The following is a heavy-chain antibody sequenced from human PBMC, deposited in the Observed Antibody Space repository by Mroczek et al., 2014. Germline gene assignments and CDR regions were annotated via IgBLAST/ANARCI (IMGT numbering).Heavy chain of an antibody. CDR2: ISYDGSNK. CDR3: AKDRKSAKDYYYYYMDV. CDR1: GFTFSSYG. V-gene: IGHV3-30*18. D-gene: IGHD3-3*01. Sequence: ESGGGVVQPGRSLRLSCAASGFTFSSYGMHWVRQAPGKGLEWVAVISYDGSNKYYADSVKGRFTISRDNSKNTLYLQMNSLRAEDTAVYYCAKDRKSAKDYYYYYMDVWGKGTTVTVSS. J-gene: IGHJ6*03.